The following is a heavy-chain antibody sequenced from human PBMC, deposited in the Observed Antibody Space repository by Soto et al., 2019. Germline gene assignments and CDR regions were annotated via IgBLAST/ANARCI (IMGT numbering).Heavy chain of an antibody. D-gene: IGHD3-3*01. CDR2: IWYDGSNK. CDR1: GFTFSSYG. V-gene: IGHV3-33*01. J-gene: IGHJ3*02. Sequence: QVQLVESGGGVVQPGRSLRLSCAASGFTFSSYGMHWVRQAPGKGLEWVAVIWYDGSNKDYADSVKGRFTISRDNSKNTLYLQMNSLRAEDTAVYYCARDGTQYYDFWSGYSNDAFDIWGQGTMVTVSS. CDR3: ARDGTQYYDFWSGYSNDAFDI.